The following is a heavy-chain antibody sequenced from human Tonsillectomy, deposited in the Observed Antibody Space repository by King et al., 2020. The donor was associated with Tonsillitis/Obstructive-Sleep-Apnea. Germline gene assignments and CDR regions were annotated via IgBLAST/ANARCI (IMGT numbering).Heavy chain of an antibody. CDR2: IYHSGGT. Sequence: QLQESGPGLVKPSGTLSLTSAVSGASISSSNWWSWVRQPPGKGLEWIGEIYHSGGTNYNPSLNSRVTISVDKSKNQFSLKLSSVTAADTAVYYCARDMQGGGTIYPNWFDPWGQGTLVTVSS. J-gene: IGHJ5*02. CDR3: ARDMQGGGTIYPNWFDP. V-gene: IGHV4-4*02. D-gene: IGHD2-15*01. CDR1: GASISSSNW.